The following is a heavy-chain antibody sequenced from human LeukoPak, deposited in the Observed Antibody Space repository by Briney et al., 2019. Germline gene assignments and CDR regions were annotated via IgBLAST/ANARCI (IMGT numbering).Heavy chain of an antibody. D-gene: IGHD6-19*01. V-gene: IGHV3-23*01. CDR1: GFTFSNYA. J-gene: IGHJ6*02. CDR2: ISGSGSNT. Sequence: GGSLRLSCAASGFTFSNYAMSWVRQAPGKGLEWVSAISGSGSNTYYADSVKGRFTISRDNSKNTLYLQMNSLRAEDTAVYYCAKVNTPLYSSGWYVPDYYYYYGMDVWGQGTTVTVSS. CDR3: AKVNTPLYSSGWYVPDYYYYYGMDV.